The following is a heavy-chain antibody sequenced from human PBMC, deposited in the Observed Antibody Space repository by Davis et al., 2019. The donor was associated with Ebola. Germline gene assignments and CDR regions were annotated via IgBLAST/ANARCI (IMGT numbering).Heavy chain of an antibody. CDR1: GYTFTSYY. Sequence: AASVKVSCKASGYTFTSYYMHWVRQAPGQGLEWMGIINPSGGSTSYAQKFQGRVTMTRDTSTSTAYMELSSLRSEDTAVYYCARDRTPPSYGDYIGYFDYWGQGTLVTVSS. V-gene: IGHV1-46*01. CDR3: ARDRTPPSYGDYIGYFDY. CDR2: INPSGGST. J-gene: IGHJ4*02. D-gene: IGHD4-17*01.